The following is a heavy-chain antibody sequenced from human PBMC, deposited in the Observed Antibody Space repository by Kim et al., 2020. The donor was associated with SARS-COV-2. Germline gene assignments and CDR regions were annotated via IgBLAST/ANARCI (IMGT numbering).Heavy chain of an antibody. CDR2: IDPSDSYT. V-gene: IGHV5-10-1*01. CDR3: ATELRQREGGDS. D-gene: IGHD3-16*01. J-gene: IGHJ4*02. CDR1: GYSFTSYW. Sequence: GESLKISCKGSGYSFTSYWISWVRQMPGKGLEWMGRIDPSDSYTNYSPSFQGHVTISADKSISAAYLQWSSLKASDTAMYYCATELRQREGGDSWGQGTLVTVSS.